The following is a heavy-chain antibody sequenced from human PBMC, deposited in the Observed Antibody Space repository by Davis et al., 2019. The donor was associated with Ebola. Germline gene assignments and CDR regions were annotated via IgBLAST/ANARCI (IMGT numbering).Heavy chain of an antibody. CDR3: ARDRCSSTSCHYNWFDP. J-gene: IGHJ5*02. CDR2: FDPEDGET. V-gene: IGHV1-24*01. Sequence: ASVKVSCKVSGYTLTELSMHWVRQAPGKGLEWMGGFDPEDGETIYAQKFQGRVTMTTDTSTSTAYMELRSLRSDDTAVYYCARDRCSSTSCHYNWFDPWGQGTLVTVSS. CDR1: GYTLTELS. D-gene: IGHD2-2*01.